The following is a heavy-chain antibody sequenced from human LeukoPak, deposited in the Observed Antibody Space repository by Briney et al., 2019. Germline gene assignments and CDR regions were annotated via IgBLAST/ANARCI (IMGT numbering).Heavy chain of an antibody. Sequence: SQTLSLTCTVSDGSISSGDYYWSWICQPPGKGLEWIGYIYYSGSTYYNPSLKSRVTISVDTSKNQFSLKLSSVTAADTAVYYCARSDGSGSYYSNWFDPWGQGTLVTVSS. D-gene: IGHD3-10*01. CDR1: DGSISSGDYY. CDR3: ARSDGSGSYYSNWFDP. CDR2: IYYSGST. V-gene: IGHV4-30-4*01. J-gene: IGHJ5*02.